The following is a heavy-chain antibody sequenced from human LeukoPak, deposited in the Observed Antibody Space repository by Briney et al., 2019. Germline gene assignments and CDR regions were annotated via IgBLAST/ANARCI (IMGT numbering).Heavy chain of an antibody. CDR2: IYSGERT. Sequence: PRGSLRLSCAASGFTVSSNYMSWVRQAPGKGLEWVSVIYSGERTYYADSVKGRFTISRDNSKNTVHLQMNSLRIEDTAVYYCGRENPIDHWGQGTPVTVSS. CDR3: GRENPIDH. CDR1: GFTVSSNY. J-gene: IGHJ4*02. V-gene: IGHV3-66*02.